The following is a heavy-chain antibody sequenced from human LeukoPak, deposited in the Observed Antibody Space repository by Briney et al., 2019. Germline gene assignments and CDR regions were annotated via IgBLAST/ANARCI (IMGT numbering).Heavy chain of an antibody. CDR2: LNHSGST. Sequence: PSETLSLTCAVYGGYFSGYYWSWIRQRPGKGLEWIGELNHSGSTNYNPSLKSRVTISVDTSKNQFSLKLSSVTAADTAVYYCARGNYYDSSGYYYRRSYYYYGMDVWGQGTTVTVS. J-gene: IGHJ6*02. D-gene: IGHD3-22*01. CDR1: GGYFSGYY. V-gene: IGHV4-34*01. CDR3: ARGNYYDSSGYYYRRSYYYYGMDV.